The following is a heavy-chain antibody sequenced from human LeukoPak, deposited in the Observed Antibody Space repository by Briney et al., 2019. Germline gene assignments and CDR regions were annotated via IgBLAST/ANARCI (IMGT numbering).Heavy chain of an antibody. V-gene: IGHV3-74*01. CDR1: GFTFSNYR. CDR3: ARERVGSTENFDY. J-gene: IGHJ4*02. D-gene: IGHD1-26*01. CDR2: VNGDGSST. Sequence: PGGSLRLSCAASGFTFSNYRMHWVRQPPGKGLVWVSHVNGDGSSTSYADSVKGQFTISRDNAKSTLYLQMNSLRAEDTAVYYCARERVGSTENFDYWGQGTLVTVSS.